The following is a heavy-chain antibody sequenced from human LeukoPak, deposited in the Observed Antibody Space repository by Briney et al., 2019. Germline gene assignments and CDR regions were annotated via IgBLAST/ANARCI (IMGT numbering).Heavy chain of an antibody. Sequence: GGSLRLSCAASGFTFSSYAMSWVRQAPGKGLEWVSAISGSGGSTYYADSVKGRFTISRDNSKNTLYLQMNSLRAEDTAVYYCARIRGYDFWSGYYQHDAFDIWGQRTMVTVSS. V-gene: IGHV3-23*01. J-gene: IGHJ3*02. CDR2: ISGSGGST. CDR1: GFTFSSYA. D-gene: IGHD3-3*01. CDR3: ARIRGYDFWSGYYQHDAFDI.